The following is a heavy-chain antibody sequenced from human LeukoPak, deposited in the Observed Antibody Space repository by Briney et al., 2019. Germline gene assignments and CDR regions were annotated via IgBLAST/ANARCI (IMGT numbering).Heavy chain of an antibody. Sequence: ASVKVSCKASGYTFTSYGISWVRQAPGQGLEWMGWISAYNGNTNYAQKLQGRVTMTTGTSTSTAYMELRSLRSDDTAVYYCAIHPHDRRAWENWGQGTLVTVSS. V-gene: IGHV1-18*01. J-gene: IGHJ4*02. CDR3: AIHPHDRRAWEN. D-gene: IGHD3-22*01. CDR1: GYTFTSYG. CDR2: ISAYNGNT.